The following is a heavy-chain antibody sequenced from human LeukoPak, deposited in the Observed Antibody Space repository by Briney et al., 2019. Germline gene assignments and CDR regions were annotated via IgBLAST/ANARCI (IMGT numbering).Heavy chain of an antibody. CDR1: GFAFDTYG. J-gene: IGHJ4*02. Sequence: GGSLRLSCAASGFAFDTYGMTWARQAPGKGLEWVSSISGSGYNTYYADSVKGRFTISRDNSKNTLYLQMNSLRAEDTAIYYCASVKVPPQFDYWGQGTLVTVSS. CDR3: ASVKVPPQFDY. CDR2: ISGSGYNT. V-gene: IGHV3-23*01.